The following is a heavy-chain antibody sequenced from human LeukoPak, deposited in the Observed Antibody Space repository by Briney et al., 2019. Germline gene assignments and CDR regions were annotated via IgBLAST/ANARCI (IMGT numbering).Heavy chain of an antibody. CDR1: GGSISSYY. Sequence: SETLSLTCAVSGGSISSYYWSWMRQPPGKGLEWIGYIYYSGSTNYNPSLKSRVTISVDTSKNQFSLELSSVTAADTAVYYCAKGPYGGNDYWGQGTLVTVSS. CDR2: IYYSGST. CDR3: AKGPYGGNDY. D-gene: IGHD4-23*01. V-gene: IGHV4-59*01. J-gene: IGHJ4*02.